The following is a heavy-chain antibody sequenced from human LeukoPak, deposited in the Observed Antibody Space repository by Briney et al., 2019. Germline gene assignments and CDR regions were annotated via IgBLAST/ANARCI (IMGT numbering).Heavy chain of an antibody. CDR2: TNPSGGST. CDR3: ARVAPLHGSGSPMDY. D-gene: IGHD3-10*01. CDR1: GYTFTGYY. J-gene: IGHJ4*02. Sequence: ASVKVSCKASGYTFTGYYMHWVRQAPGQGLEWMGITNPSGGSTSYAQKFQGRVTMTRDTSTSTVYMELSSLRSEDTAVYYCARVAPLHGSGSPMDYWGQGTLVTVSS. V-gene: IGHV1-46*01.